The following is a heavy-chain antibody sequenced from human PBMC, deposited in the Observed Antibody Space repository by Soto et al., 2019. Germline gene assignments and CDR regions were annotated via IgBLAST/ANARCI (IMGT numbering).Heavy chain of an antibody. D-gene: IGHD2-2*01. V-gene: IGHV5-51*01. J-gene: IGHJ4*02. CDR1: GFSFTGYW. CDR3: AKHEGYCSSTTCSNFDY. Sequence: PGESLKISCKGSGFSFTGYWIAWVRQMPGKGLEWMGIIYPGDSDTSYSPSFQGQVTISADKSINTAYLQWSSLKASDTAMYYCAKHEGYCSSTTCSNFDYWGQGTLVTV. CDR2: IYPGDSDT.